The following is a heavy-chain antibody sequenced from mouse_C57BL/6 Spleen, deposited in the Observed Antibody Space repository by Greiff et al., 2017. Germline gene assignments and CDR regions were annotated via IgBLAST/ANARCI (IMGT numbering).Heavy chain of an antibody. Sequence: QVHVKQPGAELVRPGSSVKLSCKASGYTFTSYWMHWVKQRPIQGLEWIGNIDPSDSETHYNQKFKDKATLTVDKSSSTAYMQLSSLTSEDSAVYYCARDSSGYFAYWGQGTLVTVSA. J-gene: IGHJ3*01. CDR2: IDPSDSET. CDR1: GYTFTSYW. V-gene: IGHV1-52*01. D-gene: IGHD3-2*02. CDR3: ARDSSGYFAY.